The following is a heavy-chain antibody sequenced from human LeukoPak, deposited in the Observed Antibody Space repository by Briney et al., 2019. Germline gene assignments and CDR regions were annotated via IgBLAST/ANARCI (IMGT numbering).Heavy chain of an antibody. CDR2: IYYSGST. J-gene: IGHJ2*01. CDR3: AGHFDYGDYGLRYFGL. CDR1: GGPISSYY. D-gene: IGHD4-17*01. Sequence: SETLSLTCTVSGGPISSYYWSWIRQPPGKGLEWIGYIYYSGSTNYNPSLKSRVTISVDTSKNQFSLKLSSVTAADTAVYYCAGHFDYGDYGLRYFGLWGRGTLVTVSS. V-gene: IGHV4-59*01.